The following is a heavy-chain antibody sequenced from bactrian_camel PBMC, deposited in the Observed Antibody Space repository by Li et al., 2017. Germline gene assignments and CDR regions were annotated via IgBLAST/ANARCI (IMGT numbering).Heavy chain of an antibody. CDR3: NMVSCPDDSTWPTNN. CDR2: VLTGGTT. V-gene: IGHV3S53*01. J-gene: IGHJ4*01. Sequence: HVQLVESGGGSVQAGGSLRLSCTASGYAYTLCSMGWYRQAPGEERELVSSVLTGGTTYYADSVKGRFTISQDNAKRTWYLQMDSLKPGDTAMYYCNMVSCPDDSTWPTNNWGQGTQVTVS. D-gene: IGHD6*01. CDR1: GYAYTLCS.